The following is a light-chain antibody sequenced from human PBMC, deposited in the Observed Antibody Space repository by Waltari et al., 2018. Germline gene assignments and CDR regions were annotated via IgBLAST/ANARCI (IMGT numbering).Light chain of an antibody. J-gene: IGLJ2*01. CDR2: DVS. V-gene: IGLV2-14*03. CDR3: SSYTSSSTLAVV. Sequence: QSALTQPASVSGSPGQSITISCTGTSSDVGGYNYVSLYQQHPGKAPKLMIYDVSNRPSGVSIRFSGSKSGNTASLTISGLQAEDEAYYYCSSYTSSSTLAVVFGGGTKLTVL. CDR1: SSDVGGYNY.